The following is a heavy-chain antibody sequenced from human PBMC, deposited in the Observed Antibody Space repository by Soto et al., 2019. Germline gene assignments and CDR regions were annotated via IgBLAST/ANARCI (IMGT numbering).Heavy chain of an antibody. J-gene: IGHJ4*02. CDR2: IYHSGST. V-gene: IGHV4-4*02. D-gene: IGHD5-12*01. CDR3: ARGGGYDFFES. Sequence: QVQLQESGPGLVKPSGTLSLTCAVSGGSISSSNWWSWVRQPPGKGLEWIGEIYHSGSTNYNQSPRSRVTISLAKSKNLFSQKLSSVTAADTAVYYCARGGGYDFFESWVQGTRVTVAS. CDR1: GGSISSSNW.